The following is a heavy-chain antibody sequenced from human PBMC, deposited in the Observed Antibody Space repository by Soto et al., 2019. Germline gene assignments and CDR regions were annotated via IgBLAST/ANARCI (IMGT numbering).Heavy chain of an antibody. J-gene: IGHJ4*02. CDR2: IKQDGSDK. CDR1: GFTFSSYG. Sequence: GGSLRLSCAASGFTFSSYGMSWVRQAPGKGLEWVANIKQDGSDKYYVASVKGRFTISRDNAKNSLYLQMNSLRGEETAVYYCARDPGYSGYAVYFDYWGQGTLVTVSS. V-gene: IGHV3-7*01. CDR3: ARDPGYSGYAVYFDY. D-gene: IGHD5-12*01.